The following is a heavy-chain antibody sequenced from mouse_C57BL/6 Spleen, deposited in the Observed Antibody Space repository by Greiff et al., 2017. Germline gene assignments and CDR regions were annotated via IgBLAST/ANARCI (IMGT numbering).Heavy chain of an antibody. CDR2: IDPSGSYT. CDR1: GYTFTSYW. Sequence: VQLQQPGAELVMPGASVKLSCEASGYTFTSYWMHWVKQRPGQGLEWIGEIDPSGSYTNYNQKVKGKSTLTGDKSYSTVYMQLSSLTSEDSAVYYCARFLVRYFDVWGTGTTVTVAS. V-gene: IGHV1-69*01. D-gene: IGHD2-5*01. J-gene: IGHJ1*03. CDR3: ARFLVRYFDV.